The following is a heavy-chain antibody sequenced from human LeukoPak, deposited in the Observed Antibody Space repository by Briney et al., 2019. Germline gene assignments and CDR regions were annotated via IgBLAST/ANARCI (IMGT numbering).Heavy chain of an antibody. J-gene: IGHJ4*02. D-gene: IGHD6-13*01. Sequence: GGSLRLSCAASGFTFSGYWMSWVRQAPGKGLERVANIKQEGSEKYYVDSVRGRFTISRDNAKNALFLQMDSLRVEDTAVYYCARDLAAGGPCNYWGQGTLVTVSS. CDR3: ARDLAAGGPCNY. CDR2: IKQEGSEK. V-gene: IGHV3-7*01. CDR1: GFTFSGYW.